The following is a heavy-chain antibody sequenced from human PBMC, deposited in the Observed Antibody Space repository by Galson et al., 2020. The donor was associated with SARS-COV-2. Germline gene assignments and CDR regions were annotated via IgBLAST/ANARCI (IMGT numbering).Heavy chain of an antibody. CDR1: GDSVSSNSAA. CDR2: TYYRSKWYN. J-gene: IGHJ6*02. Sequence: SQTLSLTCAISGDSVSSNSAAWNWIRQSPSRGLEWLGRTYYRSKWYNDYAVSVKSRITINPDTSKNQFSLQLNSVTPEDTAVYYCARVGYSYGQRYYYYGMDVWGQGTTVTVSS. V-gene: IGHV6-1*01. CDR3: ARVGYSYGQRYYYYGMDV. D-gene: IGHD5-18*01.